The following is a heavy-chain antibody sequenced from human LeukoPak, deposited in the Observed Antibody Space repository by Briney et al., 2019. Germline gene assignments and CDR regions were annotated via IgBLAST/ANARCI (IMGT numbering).Heavy chain of an antibody. Sequence: GASVKVSCKASGYTFTGYYMHWVRRAPGQGLEWMGWINPNSGGTNYAQKFQGRVTMTRDTSISTAYMELSRLRSDDTAVYYCARYLLGLYYYGMDVWGQGTTVTVSS. CDR3: ARYLLGLYYYGMDV. V-gene: IGHV1-2*02. J-gene: IGHJ6*02. CDR2: INPNSGGT. CDR1: GYTFTGYY.